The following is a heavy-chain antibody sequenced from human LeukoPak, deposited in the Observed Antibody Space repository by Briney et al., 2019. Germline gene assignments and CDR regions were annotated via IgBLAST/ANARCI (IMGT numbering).Heavy chain of an antibody. CDR2: ISSSGSTI. CDR1: GFTFSSYE. V-gene: IGHV3-48*03. Sequence: GGSLRLSCAASGFTFSSYEMNWVRQAPGKGLEWVSYISSSGSTIYYADSVKGRFTISRDNAKNSLHLQMNSLRAEDTAVYYCARDSDDSSGYYYGFDYWGQGTLVTVSS. CDR3: ARDSDDSSGYYYGFDY. D-gene: IGHD3-22*01. J-gene: IGHJ4*02.